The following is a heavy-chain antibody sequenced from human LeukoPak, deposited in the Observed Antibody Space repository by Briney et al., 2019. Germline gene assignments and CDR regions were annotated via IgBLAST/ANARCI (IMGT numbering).Heavy chain of an antibody. CDR2: IFPSGGEI. CDR1: GFTFSTFA. Sequence: GGSLTLSCAAYGFTFSTFAMICVRQPPGKWLEWVSSIFPSGGEIHYADSVRGRFTISRDNSKSTLSLQMNSLRAEDTAVYYCAKDVTMVRGVVGHWFDPWGEGTLVTVSS. J-gene: IGHJ5*02. CDR3: AKDVTMVRGVVGHWFDP. V-gene: IGHV3-23*01. D-gene: IGHD3-10*01.